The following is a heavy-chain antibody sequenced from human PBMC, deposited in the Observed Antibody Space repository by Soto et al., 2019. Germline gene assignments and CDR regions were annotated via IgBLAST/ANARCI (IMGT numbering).Heavy chain of an antibody. D-gene: IGHD5-12*01. J-gene: IGHJ4*02. CDR3: ATISVASNTEY. CDR2: TSSNGAAT. V-gene: IGHV3-23*01. CDR1: GFTFSSYA. Sequence: GSLRLSCAASGFTFSSYAMSWVRQAPGKGLDWVSSTSSNGAATYYGDSVRGRFTFSRDNSKNMLYLQMNSLTAGDTAVCYCATISVASNTEYWGQGTQVTVSS.